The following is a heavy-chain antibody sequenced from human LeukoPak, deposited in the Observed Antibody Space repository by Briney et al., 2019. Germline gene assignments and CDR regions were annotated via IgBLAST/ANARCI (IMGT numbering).Heavy chain of an antibody. D-gene: IGHD5-24*01. CDR1: GFTFSTYW. CDR2: ISSDGRTT. J-gene: IGHJ4*02. V-gene: IGHV3-74*01. CDR3: TRVGYIDEGIDY. Sequence: PGGSLRLSCAASGFTFSTYWMHWVRQAPGKGLVWVARISSDGRTTSYADSVKGRFTISRDNAKNSLYLQMNSLRAEDTAIYYCTRVGYIDEGIDYWGQGTLVTVSS.